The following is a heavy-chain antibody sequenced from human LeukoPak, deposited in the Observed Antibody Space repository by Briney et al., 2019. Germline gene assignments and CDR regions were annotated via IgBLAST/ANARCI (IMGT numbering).Heavy chain of an antibody. Sequence: PGGSLRLSCAASGFTFSSYAMPWVRQAPGKGLEWEAVISYDGSNKYYADSVKGRFTISRDNSKNTLYLQMNSLRAEDTAVYYCARESRSIAARRYNWFDPWGQGTLVTVSS. CDR3: ARESRSIAARRYNWFDP. J-gene: IGHJ5*02. V-gene: IGHV3-30*04. CDR1: GFTFSSYA. CDR2: ISYDGSNK. D-gene: IGHD6-6*01.